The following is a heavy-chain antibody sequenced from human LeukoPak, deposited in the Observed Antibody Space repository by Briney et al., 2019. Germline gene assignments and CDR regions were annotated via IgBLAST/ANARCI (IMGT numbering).Heavy chain of an antibody. Sequence: PSENLSLTCTVSGGSISSYYWSWIRQPPGKGLEWIGYIYYSGSTNYNPSLKSRVTISVDTSKNQFSLKLSSVTAADTAVYYCARGLTMVRGEPAFDYWGQGTLVTVSS. CDR3: ARGLTMVRGEPAFDY. CDR2: IYYSGST. V-gene: IGHV4-59*01. J-gene: IGHJ4*02. D-gene: IGHD3-10*01. CDR1: GGSISSYY.